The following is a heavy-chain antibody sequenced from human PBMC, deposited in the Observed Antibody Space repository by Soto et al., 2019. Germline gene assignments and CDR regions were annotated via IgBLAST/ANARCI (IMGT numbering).Heavy chain of an antibody. J-gene: IGHJ6*02. CDR3: AREAGIEDYSKTAEYYYYGMDV. V-gene: IGHV3-7*05. Sequence: GGSLRLSCAASGFTFSSYWMSWVRQAPGKGLEWVANIKQDGSEKYYVDSVKGRFTISRDNAKNSLYLQMNSLRAEDTAVYYCAREAGIEDYSKTAEYYYYGMDVWGQGTTVTVSS. D-gene: IGHD4-4*01. CDR2: IKQDGSEK. CDR1: GFTFSSYW.